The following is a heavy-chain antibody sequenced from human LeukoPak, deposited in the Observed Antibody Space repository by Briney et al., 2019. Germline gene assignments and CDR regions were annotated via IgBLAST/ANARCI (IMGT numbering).Heavy chain of an antibody. CDR1: GFIVSSNY. Sequence: GGSLRLSCAASGFIVSSNYMTWVRQAPGKGLEWISVLYSGGTTYYADSVKGRFSISRDNSNNTLYLQMNSLRAEDTAVYYCARVNRGAYDSWGQGTLVTVSS. V-gene: IGHV3-53*01. D-gene: IGHD5-12*01. CDR2: LYSGGTT. J-gene: IGHJ5*02. CDR3: ARVNRGAYDS.